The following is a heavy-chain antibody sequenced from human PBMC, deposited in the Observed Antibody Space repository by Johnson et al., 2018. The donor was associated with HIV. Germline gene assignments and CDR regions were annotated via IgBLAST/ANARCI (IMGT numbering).Heavy chain of an antibody. CDR3: ARIGGSYLVLWAFDI. CDR1: GFTFSSYA. D-gene: IGHD1-26*01. J-gene: IGHJ3*02. Sequence: QVQLVESGGGVVQPGRSLRLSCAASGFTFSSYAMHWVRQAPGKGLEWVAVISYDGSNKYYADSVKGRFTISRDNSKNTLYLQMNSLRAEDTAVYYCARIGGSYLVLWAFDIWGQGTMVTVSS. V-gene: IGHV3-30*04. CDR2: ISYDGSNK.